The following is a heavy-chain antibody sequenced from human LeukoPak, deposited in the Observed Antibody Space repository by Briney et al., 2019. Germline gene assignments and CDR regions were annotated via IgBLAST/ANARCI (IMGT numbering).Heavy chain of an antibody. D-gene: IGHD3-10*01. CDR2: IYTSGST. CDR3: ARELWFGELAGWFDP. Sequence: SQTLSLTCTVSGGSISSGSYYWSWIRQPAGKGLEWIGRIYTSGSTNYNPSLKSRVTISVDTSKNQFSLKLSSVTAADTAVYYCARELWFGELAGWFDPWGQGTLVTVSS. V-gene: IGHV4-61*02. CDR1: GGSISSGSYY. J-gene: IGHJ5*02.